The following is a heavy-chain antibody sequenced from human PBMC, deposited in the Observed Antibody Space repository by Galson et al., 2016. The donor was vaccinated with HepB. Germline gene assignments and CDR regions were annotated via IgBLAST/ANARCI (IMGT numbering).Heavy chain of an antibody. CDR3: ARCTRVDGMDV. CDR1: GASITTYF. Sequence: SETLSLTCTVSGASITTYFWTWIRQSPGKGLEWIGYFYYGGKTNYNPSLKSRVTISADTSQNQFSLNLNSVTAADTAVYYCARCTRVDGMDVWGKGTTVTVSS. CDR2: FYYGGKT. V-gene: IGHV4-59*01. D-gene: IGHD2-8*02. J-gene: IGHJ6*04.